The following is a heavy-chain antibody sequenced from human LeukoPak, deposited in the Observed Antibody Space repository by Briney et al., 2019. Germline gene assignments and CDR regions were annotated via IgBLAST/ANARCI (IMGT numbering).Heavy chain of an antibody. D-gene: IGHD3-16*01. CDR3: ASTGGGYYFDY. CDR2: ISSSSSYT. CDR1: GFTFSDYY. V-gene: IGHV3-11*06. Sequence: GGSLRLSCAASGFTFSDYYMSWIRQAPGKGLEWVSYISSSSSYTNYADSVKGRFTISRDNAKNSLYLQMNSLRAEDTAGYYCASTGGGYYFDYWGQGTLVTVSS. J-gene: IGHJ4*02.